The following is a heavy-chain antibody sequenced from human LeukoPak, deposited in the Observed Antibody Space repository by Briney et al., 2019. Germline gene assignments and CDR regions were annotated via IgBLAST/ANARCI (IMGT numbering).Heavy chain of an antibody. D-gene: IGHD5-18*01. J-gene: IGHJ4*01. Sequence: PSETLSLTCTVSGGSISNYYWSWIRQPPGKGLEWIGYIHYSGSTYYNPSLKSRVTMSVDTSKNQFSLKLSSVTAVDTAVYYCARTAVDTDTYFEYWGQEPWSPSPQ. CDR2: IHYSGST. V-gene: IGHV4-59*04. CDR3: ARTAVDTDTYFEY. CDR1: GGSISNYY.